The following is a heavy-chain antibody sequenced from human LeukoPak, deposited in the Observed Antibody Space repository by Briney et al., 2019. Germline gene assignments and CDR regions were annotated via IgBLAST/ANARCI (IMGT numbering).Heavy chain of an antibody. V-gene: IGHV3-30-3*01. Sequence: GGSLRLSCAASGFTLSSYAMHWVRQAPGKGLEWVAVISYDGSNKYYADSVKGRFTISRDNSKNTLYLQMNSLRAEDTAVYYCARGTVAATFDYWGQGTLVTVSS. D-gene: IGHD6-19*01. J-gene: IGHJ4*02. CDR2: ISYDGSNK. CDR1: GFTLSSYA. CDR3: ARGTVAATFDY.